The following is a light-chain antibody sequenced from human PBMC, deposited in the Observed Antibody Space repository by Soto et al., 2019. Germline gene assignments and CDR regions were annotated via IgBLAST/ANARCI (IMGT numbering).Light chain of an antibody. CDR2: VTS. J-gene: IGKJ1*01. V-gene: IGKV1-39*01. Sequence: DIQMTQSPSSLSASVGDNITITCRASQNMTRYLNWFQQKAGKAPKLLIYVTSSLQSGVPSRFSGSRSGADFTLTISSLQPDDFATYYCQHYNSYSEAFGQGTKVDIK. CDR3: QHYNSYSEA. CDR1: QNMTRY.